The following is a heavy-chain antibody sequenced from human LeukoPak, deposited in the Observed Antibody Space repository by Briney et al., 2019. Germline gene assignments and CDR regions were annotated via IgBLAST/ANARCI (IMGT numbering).Heavy chain of an antibody. Sequence: PSGTLTLTCTASGFIFSSYNRNWIRQAPGKGLEWVSSISNGGNYIFFAHSVQGRFTVSRDNAKNALYLQMNSLRGEDTAVYVCARGPSYCTGGGGYSREFDYWGQGTLVTVSS. CDR2: ISNGGNYI. CDR1: GFIFSSYN. V-gene: IGHV3-21*01. CDR3: ARGPSYCTGGGGYSREFDY. D-gene: IGHD2-15*01. J-gene: IGHJ4*02.